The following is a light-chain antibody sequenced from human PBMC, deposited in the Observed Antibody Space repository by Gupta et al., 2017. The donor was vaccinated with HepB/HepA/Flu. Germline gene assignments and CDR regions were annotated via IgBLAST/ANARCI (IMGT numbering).Light chain of an antibody. Sequence: DIQMTQLLSSLSASIGDRVTITCRASQSISSYLNWYQQKPGKAPKLLIYAASSLQSGVPSRFSGSGSGTDFTLTISSLQPEDFATYYCQQSYSTLWTFGQGTKVEIK. V-gene: IGKV1-39*01. J-gene: IGKJ1*01. CDR3: QQSYSTLWT. CDR1: QSISSY. CDR2: AAS.